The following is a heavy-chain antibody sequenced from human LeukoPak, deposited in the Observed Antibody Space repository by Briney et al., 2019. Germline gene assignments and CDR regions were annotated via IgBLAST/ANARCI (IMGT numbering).Heavy chain of an antibody. CDR2: IYHSGST. Sequence: SETLSLTCAVSGYSISSGYYWGWIRQPPGKGLEWIGGIYHSGSTYYNPSLKSRVTISVDTSKNQFSLKLSSVTAADTAVYYCARGRADYDILTGYFDPYYFDYWGQGTLVTVSS. V-gene: IGHV4-38-2*01. J-gene: IGHJ4*02. CDR1: GYSISSGYY. D-gene: IGHD3-9*01. CDR3: ARGRADYDILTGYFDPYYFDY.